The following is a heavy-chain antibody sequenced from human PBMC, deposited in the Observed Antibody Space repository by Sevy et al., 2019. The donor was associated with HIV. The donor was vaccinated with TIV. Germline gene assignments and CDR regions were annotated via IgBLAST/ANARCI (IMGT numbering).Heavy chain of an antibody. J-gene: IGHJ4*02. Sequence: GGSLRLSCAASGFTFSDHYMEWVRQAPGKGLEWVGRTRNKADGYTTEYAASVKGRFTISREDSEKSLYLKMNSLKTEDTAVYYCSTHAGIAAAGRVFDYWGQGALVTVSS. CDR2: TRNKADGYTT. CDR3: STHAGIAAAGRVFDY. V-gene: IGHV3-72*01. D-gene: IGHD6-13*01. CDR1: GFTFSDHY.